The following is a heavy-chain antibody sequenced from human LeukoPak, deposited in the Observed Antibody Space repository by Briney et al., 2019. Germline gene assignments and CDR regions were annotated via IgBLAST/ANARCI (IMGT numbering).Heavy chain of an antibody. CDR3: ARAAAGGDYFDY. J-gene: IGHJ4*02. CDR1: GGSISSGGYY. V-gene: IGHV4-31*03. Sequence: SETLSLTCTVSGGSISSGGYYWSWIRQHPGKGLEWIGYIYYSGSTYYNPSLKSRVTISVDTSKNQFSLKLSSVTAADTAVYYCARAAAGGDYFDYWGQGTLVTVSS. D-gene: IGHD6-13*01. CDR2: IYYSGST.